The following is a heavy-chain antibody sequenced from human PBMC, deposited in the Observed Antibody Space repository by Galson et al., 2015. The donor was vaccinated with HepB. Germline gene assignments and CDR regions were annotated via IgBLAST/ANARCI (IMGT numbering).Heavy chain of an antibody. V-gene: IGHV5-10-1*01. CDR2: IDPSDSYT. J-gene: IGHJ6*02. CDR3: ARLHYGSGSNGMDV. D-gene: IGHD3-10*01. CDR1: GYSFTTYW. Sequence: QSGAEVKEPGESLRISCKASGYSFTTYWITWVRQMPGKGLEWMGRIDPSDSYTNYNPSFQGHVTTSADKSINTAYLQWSSLKASDTAMYYCARLHYGSGSNGMDVWGQGTTVSVSS.